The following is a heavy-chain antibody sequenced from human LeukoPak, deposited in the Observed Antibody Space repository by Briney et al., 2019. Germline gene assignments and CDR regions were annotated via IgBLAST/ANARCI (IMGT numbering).Heavy chain of an antibody. V-gene: IGHV1-46*03. J-gene: IGHJ3*02. Sequence: ASVKVSCKASGYTFTSYHMHWVRQAPGQGLEWMGIINPSGGSTSYAQKFQGRVTMTRDTSTSTVYMELSSLRSEDTAVYYCAVPSGYYNYAFDIWGQGTMVTLSS. CDR2: INPSGGST. D-gene: IGHD3-9*01. CDR1: GYTFTSYH. CDR3: AVPSGYYNYAFDI.